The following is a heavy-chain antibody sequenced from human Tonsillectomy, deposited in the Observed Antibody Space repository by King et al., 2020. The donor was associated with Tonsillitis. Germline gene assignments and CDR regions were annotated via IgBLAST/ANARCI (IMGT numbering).Heavy chain of an antibody. D-gene: IGHD2-15*01. CDR2: ISSSSSYI. CDR3: ARDRVDIVVVVEDRWGAFDI. J-gene: IGHJ3*02. Sequence: QLVQSGGGLVKPGGSLRLSCAASGFTFSSYSMNWVRQAPGKGLEWVSSISSSSSYIYYADSVKGRFTISRDNAKNSLYLQMNSLRAEDTAVYYCARDRVDIVVVVEDRWGAFDIWGQGTMVTVSS. CDR1: GFTFSSYS. V-gene: IGHV3-21*01.